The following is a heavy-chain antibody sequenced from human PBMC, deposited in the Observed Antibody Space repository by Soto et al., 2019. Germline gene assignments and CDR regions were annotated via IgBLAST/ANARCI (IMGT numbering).Heavy chain of an antibody. D-gene: IGHD4-17*01. CDR1: GGTFSSYA. CDR3: ARARTVSTTRYYYYGMDV. CDR2: IIPIFGTA. Sequence: SVKVSCKASGGTFSSYAISWVRQAPGQGLEWMGGIIPIFGTANYAQRFQGRVTITADESTSTAYMELSSLRSEDTAVYYCARARTVSTTRYYYYGMDVWGQGTTVTVSS. J-gene: IGHJ6*02. V-gene: IGHV1-69*13.